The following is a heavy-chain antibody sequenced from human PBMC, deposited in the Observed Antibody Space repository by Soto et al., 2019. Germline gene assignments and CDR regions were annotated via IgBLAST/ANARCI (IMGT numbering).Heavy chain of an antibody. CDR3: ARVLWFGELFPDDY. CDR2: ISSSSSTI. D-gene: IGHD3-10*01. V-gene: IGHV3-48*01. Sequence: GGSLRLSCAASGFTFSSYSMNWVRQAPGKGLEWVSYISSSSSTIYYADSVKDRFTISRDNAKNSLYLQMNSLRAEDTAVYYCARVLWFGELFPDDYWGQGTLVTVSS. CDR1: GFTFSSYS. J-gene: IGHJ4*02.